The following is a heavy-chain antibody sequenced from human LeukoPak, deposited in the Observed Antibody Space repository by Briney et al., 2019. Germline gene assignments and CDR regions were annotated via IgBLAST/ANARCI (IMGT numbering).Heavy chain of an antibody. CDR1: GFTVSRYY. Sequence: GGSLRLSCAVSGFTVSRYYMSWVRQAPGKGLEWVSVVYTGGNTYYADSVKGRFTISRDNPKNTVYLQVNSLRAEDTAVYYCARDPYGTGAFDYWGQGTQVTVSS. CDR3: ARDPYGTGAFDY. CDR2: VYTGGNT. J-gene: IGHJ4*02. D-gene: IGHD1-1*01. V-gene: IGHV3-66*01.